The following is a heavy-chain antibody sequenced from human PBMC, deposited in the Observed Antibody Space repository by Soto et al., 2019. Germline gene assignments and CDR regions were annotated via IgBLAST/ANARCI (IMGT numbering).Heavy chain of an antibody. D-gene: IGHD1-26*01. CDR3: ARDHLYCTHVSCLRGYFGMDL. V-gene: IGHV3-30*04. CDR1: GFTFDTYA. J-gene: IGHJ6*02. CDR2: ISFDGRNT. Sequence: QVKLVQSGGGVVHPGKSLRLSCEASGFTFDTYAFHWVRQAPGKGLEWVAVISFDGRNTYYADSAKGRFTFSRDNSKNTVYLQSSTLRLEHTAVYFCARDHLYCTHVSCLRGYFGMDLWGQGATVTVPS.